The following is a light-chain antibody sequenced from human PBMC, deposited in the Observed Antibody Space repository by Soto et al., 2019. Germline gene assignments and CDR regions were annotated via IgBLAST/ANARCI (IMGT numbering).Light chain of an antibody. CDR2: FDN. Sequence: QSVLTQPPSASGTPGQRVTISCSGSSSNIETNTVNWFQQLSGTAPKLLIYFDNQRPSGVPDRFSGAKSGTSASLAISGLQSDDEADYYCAAWDDSLNGVVFGGGTKLTVL. V-gene: IGLV1-44*01. J-gene: IGLJ2*01. CDR3: AAWDDSLNGVV. CDR1: SSNIETNT.